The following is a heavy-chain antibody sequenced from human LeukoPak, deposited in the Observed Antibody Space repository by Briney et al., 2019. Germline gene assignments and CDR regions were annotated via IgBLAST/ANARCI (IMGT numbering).Heavy chain of an antibody. CDR3: ARDRHDSRYYFRYYCMYV. J-gene: IGHJ6*02. V-gene: IGHV3-66*01. CDR1: GFTVSSNY. Sequence: GGSLRLSCAASGFTVSSNYMSWVRQAPGKGLEWVSVIYSGGSTYYADSVKGRFTISRDNSKNTLYLQMNSLRAEDTAVYYCARDRHDSRYYFRYYCMYVWAQGTTVTVSS. CDR2: IYSGGST. D-gene: IGHD3-22*01.